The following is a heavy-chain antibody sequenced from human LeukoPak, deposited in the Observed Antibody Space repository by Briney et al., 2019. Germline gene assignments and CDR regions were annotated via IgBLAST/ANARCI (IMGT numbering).Heavy chain of an antibody. J-gene: IGHJ5*02. V-gene: IGHV4-59*08. Sequence: SGTLSLTCTVSGGSISSYYWSWIRQPPGKGLEWIGYIYYSGSTNYNPSLKSRVTISVDTSKNQFSLKLSSVTAADTAVYYCARLGSPYNWFDPWGQGTLVTVSS. CDR1: GGSISSYY. D-gene: IGHD3-16*01. CDR2: IYYSGST. CDR3: ARLGSPYNWFDP.